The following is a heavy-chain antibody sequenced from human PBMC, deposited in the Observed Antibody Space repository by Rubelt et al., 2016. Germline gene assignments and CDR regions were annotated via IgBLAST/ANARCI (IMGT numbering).Heavy chain of an antibody. CDR2: IHSSGST. CDR1: GGSISSNSYY. Sequence: QLQLQESGPGLVKPSETLSLTCTVSGGSISSNSYYWGWIRQPPGKGLEWIGSIHSSGSTYYNPSLRSRVTISVDTSKNQFSLKLSSVTAADTAVYYCARHILEKQLVGGEYYFDYWGQGTLVTVSS. CDR3: ARHILEKQLVGGEYYFDY. J-gene: IGHJ4*02. D-gene: IGHD6-6*01. V-gene: IGHV4-39*01.